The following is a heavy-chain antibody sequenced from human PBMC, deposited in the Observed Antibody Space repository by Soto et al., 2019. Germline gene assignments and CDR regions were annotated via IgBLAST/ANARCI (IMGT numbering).Heavy chain of an antibody. V-gene: IGHV3-13*05. CDR3: ARTDRDFYGLEV. Sequence: EVQLVESGGGLVQPGGSLRLSCEASGFTFRNYDMHWVRQGTGKGLEWVSGISAAGDPDYADSVEGRFTISRENAQNSFFLQMNSRRVGDTAVYYCARTDRDFYGLEVWGQGTTVIVSS. CDR1: GFTFRNYD. CDR2: ISAAGDP. J-gene: IGHJ6*02.